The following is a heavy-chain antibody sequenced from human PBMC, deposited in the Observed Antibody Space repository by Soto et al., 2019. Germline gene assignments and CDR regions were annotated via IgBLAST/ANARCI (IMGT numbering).Heavy chain of an antibody. CDR3: ARGKRAVAQFDY. CDR2: INHSGST. Sequence: SETLSLTCAVYGGSFSGYYWSWIRQPPGKGLEWIGEINHSGSTNYNPSLKSRVTISVDTSKNQFSLKLSSVTAADTAVYYCARGKRAVAQFDYWGQGTLVTVS. D-gene: IGHD6-19*01. J-gene: IGHJ4*02. V-gene: IGHV4-34*01. CDR1: GGSFSGYY.